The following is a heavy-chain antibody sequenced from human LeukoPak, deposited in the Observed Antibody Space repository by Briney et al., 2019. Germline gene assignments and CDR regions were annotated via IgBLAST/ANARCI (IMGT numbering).Heavy chain of an antibody. D-gene: IGHD3-3*01. Sequence: GGSLRLSCAATGLSVSSNFMSWVRQAPGKGLEWVSYISSSSSSTIYYADAVKGRFTISRDNAKNSLYLQMNSLRAEDTAVYYCARASVLFGVARGGYYYYDMDVWGKGTTVTVSS. CDR1: GLSVSSNF. V-gene: IGHV3-48*01. CDR2: ISSSSSSTI. J-gene: IGHJ6*03. CDR3: ARASVLFGVARGGYYYYDMDV.